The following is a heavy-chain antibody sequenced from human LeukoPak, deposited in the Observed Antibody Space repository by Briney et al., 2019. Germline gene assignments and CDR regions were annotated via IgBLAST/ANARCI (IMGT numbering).Heavy chain of an antibody. CDR2: IYTSGST. D-gene: IGHD2-15*01. V-gene: IGHV4-61*02. J-gene: IGHJ3*02. CDR3: ARNGLHESAFDI. CDR1: GGSISSGSYY. Sequence: SETLSLTCTVSGGSISSGSYYWSWIRQPAGKGLEWIGRIYTSGSTNYNPSLKSRVTISVDTSKNQFSLKLSSVTAADTAVYYCARNGLHESAFDIWGQGTMVTVSS.